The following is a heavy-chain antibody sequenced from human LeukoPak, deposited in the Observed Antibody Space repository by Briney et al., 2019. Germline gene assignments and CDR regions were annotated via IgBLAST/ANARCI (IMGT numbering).Heavy chain of an antibody. J-gene: IGHJ4*02. CDR3: ARAGPADY. Sequence: PGGSLRLSCAASGCTFSIYSMSWVRQAPGKGLEWVSSISSSSNYIYYADSVKGRFTISRDNAKNSLYLQMNSLRAEDTAVYYCARAGPADYWGQGTLVTVSS. V-gene: IGHV3-21*01. CDR1: GCTFSIYS. CDR2: ISSSSNYI.